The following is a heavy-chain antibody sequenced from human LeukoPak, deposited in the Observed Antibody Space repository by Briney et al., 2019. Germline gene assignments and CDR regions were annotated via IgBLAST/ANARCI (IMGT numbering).Heavy chain of an antibody. V-gene: IGHV3-30*04. CDR3: ARGTVDGYSHFDY. Sequence: PGGSLRLSCAASGFTFSSYAMHWVRQAPGKGLEWVAVISYDGSNKYYADSVKGRFTISRDNSKNTLYLQMNSLRAEDTAVYYCARGTVDGYSHFDYWGQGTLVTVSS. D-gene: IGHD5-24*01. J-gene: IGHJ4*02. CDR2: ISYDGSNK. CDR1: GFTFSSYA.